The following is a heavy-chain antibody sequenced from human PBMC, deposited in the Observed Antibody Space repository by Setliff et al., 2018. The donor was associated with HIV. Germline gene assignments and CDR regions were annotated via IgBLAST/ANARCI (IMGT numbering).Heavy chain of an antibody. D-gene: IGHD5-12*01. J-gene: IGHJ6*03. CDR2: INPHSGGT. CDR3: ARDTWLEMATIGYSYYYMGV. CDR1: GYSFTGYH. V-gene: IGHV1-2*02. Sequence: ASVKVSCKASGYSFTGYHMHWVRQAPGQGLEWMGWINPHSGGTNYAQKFQGRVTMTRDTSISTAYMELNRLRSDDTAVYYCARDTWLEMATIGYSYYYMGVWGKGTTVTVSS.